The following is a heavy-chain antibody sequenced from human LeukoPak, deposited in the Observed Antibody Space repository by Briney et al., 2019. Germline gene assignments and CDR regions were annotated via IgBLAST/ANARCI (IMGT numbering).Heavy chain of an antibody. CDR3: ARLPTFYYDSSHYHYDY. V-gene: IGHV3-23*01. J-gene: IGHJ4*02. CDR1: GFTFQNYA. D-gene: IGHD3-22*01. Sequence: GGSLRLSCAASGFTFQNYAMSWVRQAPGKGLEWASSISGSGPSTDYAASVKGRFTISRDKSKNTLYLQMNSLRAEDTAVYYCARLPTFYYDSSHYHYDYWGQGTLVTVSS. CDR2: ISGSGPST.